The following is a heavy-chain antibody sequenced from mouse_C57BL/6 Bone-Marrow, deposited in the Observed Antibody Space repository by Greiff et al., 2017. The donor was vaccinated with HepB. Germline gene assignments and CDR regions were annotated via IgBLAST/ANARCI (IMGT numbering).Heavy chain of an antibody. CDR2: INPNNGGT. CDR1: GYTFTDYN. D-gene: IGHD1-1*01. V-gene: IGHV1-18*01. CDR3: ARRDYYGSCRFDY. Sequence: EVQLQESGPELVKPGASVKIPCKASGYTFTDYNMDWVKQSHGKSLEWIGDINPNNGGTNYNQKFKGKATLTVDKSSSTAYMELRSLTSEDTAVYDGARRDYYGSCRFDYWGQGTTLTVSS. J-gene: IGHJ2*01.